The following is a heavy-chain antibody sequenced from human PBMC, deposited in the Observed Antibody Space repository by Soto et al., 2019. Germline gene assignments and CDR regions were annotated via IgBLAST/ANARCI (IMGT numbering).Heavy chain of an antibody. V-gene: IGHV3-21*01. CDR2: ISSSSSYI. Sequence: GGSLRLSCAASGFTFSSYSMNWVRQAPGKGLEWVSSISSSSSYIYYAESVKGRFTISRDNAKNSLYLQMNSLRAEDTAVYYCARSLSALWFGELPHLADFDYWGQGTLVTVSS. CDR3: ARSLSALWFGELPHLADFDY. CDR1: GFTFSSYS. J-gene: IGHJ4*02. D-gene: IGHD3-10*01.